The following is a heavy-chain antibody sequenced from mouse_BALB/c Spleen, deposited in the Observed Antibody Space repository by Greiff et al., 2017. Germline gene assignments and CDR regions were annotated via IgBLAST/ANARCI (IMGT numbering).Heavy chain of an antibody. J-gene: IGHJ1*01. CDR3: TDHYGNV. CDR2: IRLKSDNYAT. Sequence: EVKVEESGGGLVQPGGSMKLSCVASGFTFSSYWMSWVRQSPEKGLEWVAEIRLKSDNYATHYAESVKGKFTISRDDSKSRLYLQMNSLRAEDTGIYYCTDHYGNVWGAGTTVTVSS. CDR1: GFTFSSYW. V-gene: IGHV6-3*01. D-gene: IGHD1-1*01.